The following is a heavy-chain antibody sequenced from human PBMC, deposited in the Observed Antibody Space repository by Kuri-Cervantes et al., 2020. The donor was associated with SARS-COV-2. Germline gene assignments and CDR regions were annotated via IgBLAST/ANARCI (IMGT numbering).Heavy chain of an antibody. V-gene: IGHV4-34*01. CDR2: INHSGST. Sequence: GSLRLSCAVCGGSFSGYYWSWIRQPPGKGLEWIGEINHSGSTNYNPSLKSRLSLSVDTSKNQFSLKLTSVTAADTAIYYCARHYAFDRFHKWGQGTQVTVSS. CDR1: GGSFSGYY. CDR3: ARHYAFDRFHK. J-gene: IGHJ4*02. D-gene: IGHD3-9*01.